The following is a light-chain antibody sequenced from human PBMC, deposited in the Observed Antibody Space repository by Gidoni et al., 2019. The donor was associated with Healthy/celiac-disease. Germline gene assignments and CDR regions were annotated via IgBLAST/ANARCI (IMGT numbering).Light chain of an antibody. CDR3: QQSYSIPQT. V-gene: IGKV1-39*01. CDR1: QSISSY. CDR2: AAS. J-gene: IGKJ1*01. Sequence: DIQMTQSPSSLSASVGDRVTITGRASQSISSYLNWYQQKPGKAPKLLIYAASSLQSGVPSRFRGSGSGTDFTLTISSLQPEDFATYYCQQSYSIPQTFGQGTKVEIK.